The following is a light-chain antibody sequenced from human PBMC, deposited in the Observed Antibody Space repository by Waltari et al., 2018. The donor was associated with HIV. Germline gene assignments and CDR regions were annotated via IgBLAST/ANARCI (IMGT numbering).Light chain of an antibody. J-gene: IGKJ2*01. CDR1: QSVSSSF. CDR3: QQYGSSPPYT. V-gene: IGKV3-20*01. CDR2: GTS. Sequence: DIVLTQSPGTLSLSPGERATLSCRASQSVSSSFLSWYQQIPGQAPRLLIPGTSSRATGIPDRFSGSGSGTDFTLTISRLEPEDFAVYYCQQYGSSPPYTFGQGTKLEIK.